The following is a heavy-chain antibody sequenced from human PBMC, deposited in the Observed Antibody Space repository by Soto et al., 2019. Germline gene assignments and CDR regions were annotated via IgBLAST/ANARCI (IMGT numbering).Heavy chain of an antibody. CDR2: ITHSGNT. CDR3: AKDLGAGSGYYGMDV. CDR1: GGSFTAYY. D-gene: IGHD3-3*01. Sequence: PSETLSLTCAVYGGSFTAYYWTWIRLSPGKGLEWIGEITHSGNTNYNPSLKSRLTIPVDTSKNQFSLKMTSVTAADTAVYYCAKDLGAGSGYYGMDVWGQGTTVTVSS. J-gene: IGHJ6*02. V-gene: IGHV4-34*01.